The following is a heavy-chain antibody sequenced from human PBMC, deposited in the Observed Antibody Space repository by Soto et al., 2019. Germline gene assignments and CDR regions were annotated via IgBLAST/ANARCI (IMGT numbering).Heavy chain of an antibody. V-gene: IGHV1-69*13. CDR2: IIPIFGTA. Sequence: GASVKVSCKASGGTLSSYAISWVRQAPGQGLEWMGGIIPIFGTANYAQKFQGRVTITADESTSTAYMELSSLRSEDTAVYYCARDFLGSSGYYYYYYGMYVWGQGTTVTVSS. D-gene: IGHD3-22*01. CDR1: GGTLSSYA. J-gene: IGHJ6*02. CDR3: ARDFLGSSGYYYYYYGMYV.